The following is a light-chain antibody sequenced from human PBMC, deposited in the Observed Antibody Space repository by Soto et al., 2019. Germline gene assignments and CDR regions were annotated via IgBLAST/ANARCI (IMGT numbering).Light chain of an antibody. V-gene: IGKV1-5*01. CDR2: DAS. CDR1: QSVRSW. Sequence: DIEMTQSPSTLSASLGDRVTITCRASQSVRSWLAWYQQKPGRAPKFLIYDASSLESGVPSRFSGSGSGTELTLTISNLQPDDFATYYCQQYDNYPLTFGSRSKV. CDR3: QQYDNYPLT. J-gene: IGKJ4*01.